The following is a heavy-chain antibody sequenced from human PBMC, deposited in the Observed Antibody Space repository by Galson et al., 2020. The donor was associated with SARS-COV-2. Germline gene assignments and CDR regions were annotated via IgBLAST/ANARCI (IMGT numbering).Heavy chain of an antibody. D-gene: IGHD1-7*01. CDR2: IYTSGSS. Sequence: SETLSLTCTVFGDSISSYYWTWIRQPAGKGLEWIGRIYTSGSSNYNPSLEGRVTMSVDTSKNQVSLKVRSVTAADTAVYYCARDRRITGTHSSLDYWGQGILVTVCS. V-gene: IGHV4-4*07. CDR3: ARDRRITGTHSSLDY. J-gene: IGHJ4*02. CDR1: GDSISSYY.